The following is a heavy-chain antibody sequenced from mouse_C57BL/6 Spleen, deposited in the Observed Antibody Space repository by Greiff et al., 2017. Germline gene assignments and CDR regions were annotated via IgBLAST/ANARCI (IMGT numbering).Heavy chain of an antibody. CDR3: ARDGDGWDFED. V-gene: IGHV1-26*01. J-gene: IGHJ1*03. Sequence: EVQLQQSGPELVKPGASVKISCKASGYTFTDYYMNWVKQSHGKSLEWIGDINPNNGGTSYNQKFKGKATLTVDKSSSTAYMELRSLTSGDSAVYYWARDGDGWDFEDWGTGTTVTVSS. CDR2: INPNNGGT. CDR1: GYTFTDYY. D-gene: IGHD2-13*01.